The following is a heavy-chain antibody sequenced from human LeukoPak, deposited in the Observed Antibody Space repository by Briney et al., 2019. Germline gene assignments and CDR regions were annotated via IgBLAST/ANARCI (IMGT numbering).Heavy chain of an antibody. CDR1: GFTFSNAW. CDR3: SRQTVVSSSSYFYYGLDV. J-gene: IGHJ6*02. V-gene: IGHV3-15*01. D-gene: IGHD3-10*01. Sequence: GGSLRLSCAASGFTFSNAWMHWVRQAPGKGLQWVGHIKSKADGGTTDYAAPVKDRFTISRDDSKNTLYLQINTLKTEDTAVYYCSRQTVVSSSSYFYYGLDVWGQGTTVTVSS. CDR2: IKSKADGGTT.